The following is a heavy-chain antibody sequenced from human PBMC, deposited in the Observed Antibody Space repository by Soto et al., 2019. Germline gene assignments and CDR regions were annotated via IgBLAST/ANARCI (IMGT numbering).Heavy chain of an antibody. CDR3: AELKFGKFGTY. Sequence: SETLSLTCAVSGAPISSDSWWSWVRQPPGKGLEWIAQIHHSGDDNYTPSLQSRAIISLDKSRNQFSLKLMSVTAADTAVYYCAELKFGKFGTYWGQGIPVTVSS. CDR1: GAPISSDSW. D-gene: IGHD3-10*01. J-gene: IGHJ4*02. V-gene: IGHV4-4*02. CDR2: IHHSGDD.